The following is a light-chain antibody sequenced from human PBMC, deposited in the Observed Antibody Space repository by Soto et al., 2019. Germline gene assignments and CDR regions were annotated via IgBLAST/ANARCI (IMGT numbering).Light chain of an antibody. J-gene: IGKJ4*01. CDR1: QGISSY. Sequence: DIQLTQSPSFLSASVGDRVTITCRASQGISSYLAWYQQKPGKAPKLLIYAASTLQSGVPSRFRGSGSGTEFTLTISSLQHEDFATYYCQQINSYPPTFGGGTKVDIK. CDR3: QQINSYPPT. V-gene: IGKV1-9*01. CDR2: AAS.